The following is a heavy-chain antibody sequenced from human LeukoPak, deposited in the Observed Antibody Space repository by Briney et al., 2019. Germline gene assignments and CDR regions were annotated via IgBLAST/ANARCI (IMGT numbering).Heavy chain of an antibody. J-gene: IGHJ4*02. V-gene: IGHV4-59*01. CDR2: IYNGGTT. CDR1: GGSISTYY. D-gene: IGHD6-6*01. CDR3: ARDRVEYSSSSVPVVY. Sequence: SETLSLTCTVSGGSISTYYWTWIRQPPGKGLEWIGYIYNGGTTNYNPSLKNRATISIDTSKNQFSLNLRSVTPADTAVYYCARDRVEYSSSSVPVVYWGQGTLVTVSS.